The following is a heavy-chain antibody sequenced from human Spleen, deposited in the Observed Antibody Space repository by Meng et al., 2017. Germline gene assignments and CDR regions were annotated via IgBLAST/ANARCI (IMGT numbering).Heavy chain of an antibody. D-gene: IGHD6-13*01. V-gene: IGHV4-39*07. CDR1: GGSISSSSYY. Sequence: SETLSLTCTVSGGSISSSSYYWGWLRQPPGKGLEWIGSIYYSGSTYYNPSLKSRVTISVDTSKNQFSLKLSSVTAADTAVYYCARRSIAAADTLDYWGQGTLVTVSS. CDR3: ARRSIAAADTLDY. CDR2: IYYSGST. J-gene: IGHJ4*02.